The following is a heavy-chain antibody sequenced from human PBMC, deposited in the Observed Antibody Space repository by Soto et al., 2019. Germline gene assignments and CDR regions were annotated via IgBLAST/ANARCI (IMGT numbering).Heavy chain of an antibody. J-gene: IGHJ4*02. V-gene: IGHV3-48*04. D-gene: IGHD5-18*01. Sequence: EVQLLESGGGLVQPGGSLRLSCAASGFTFSSSAMLWVRQAPGKGLEWVSYISSSGSTIYYADSVKGRFTISRDNAKNSLYLQMNSLRAEDTAVYYCARDLPGGYSYGGDWGQGTLVTVSS. CDR2: ISSSGSTI. CDR3: ARDLPGGYSYGGD. CDR1: GFTFSSSA.